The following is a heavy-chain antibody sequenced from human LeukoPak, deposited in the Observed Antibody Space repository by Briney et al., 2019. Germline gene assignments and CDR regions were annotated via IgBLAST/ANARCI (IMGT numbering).Heavy chain of an antibody. J-gene: IGHJ6*04. V-gene: IGHV1-2*02. CDR1: GYTFTGYY. D-gene: IGHD3-3*01. CDR2: INPNSGGT. CDR3: ARDSAFLMDV. Sequence: ASVKVSCKASGYTFTGYYMHCVRQAPGQGLGWMGWINPNSGGTNYAQKFQGRVTMTRDTSISTAYMELSRLRSDDTAVYYGARDSAFLMDVWGKGTTVTVSS.